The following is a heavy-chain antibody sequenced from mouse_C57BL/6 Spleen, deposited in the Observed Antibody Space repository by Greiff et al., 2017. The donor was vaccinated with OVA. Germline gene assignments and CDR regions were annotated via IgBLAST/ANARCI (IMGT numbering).Heavy chain of an antibody. CDR3: ARDGYYGSSYRWYFDV. V-gene: IGHV1-18*01. Sequence: VQLQQSGPELVKPGASVKIPCKASGYTFTDYNMDWVKQSHGKSLEWIGDINPNNGGTIYNQKFKGKATLTVDKSSSTAYMELRSLTSEDTAVYYCARDGYYGSSYRWYFDVWGTGTTVTVSS. J-gene: IGHJ1*03. D-gene: IGHD1-1*01. CDR2: INPNNGGT. CDR1: GYTFTDYN.